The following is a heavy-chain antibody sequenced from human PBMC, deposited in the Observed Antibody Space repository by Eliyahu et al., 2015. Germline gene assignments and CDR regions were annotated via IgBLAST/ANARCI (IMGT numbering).Heavy chain of an antibody. J-gene: IGHJ4*02. V-gene: IGHV3-23*01. Sequence: EVQLLESGGGLVQRGGSLRXSCAAXGFXXTXXXVSWVRPAPGKGLEWVSVISGSGASTYHADSVKGRFTISRDNLSNTLYLQMKSLRVEDTAVYYCARDDGQYDFWEGKGPLDFWGQGTLVTVSS. CDR1: GFXXTXXX. CDR2: ISGSGAST. CDR3: ARDDGQYDFWEGKGPLDF. D-gene: IGHD3/OR15-3a*01.